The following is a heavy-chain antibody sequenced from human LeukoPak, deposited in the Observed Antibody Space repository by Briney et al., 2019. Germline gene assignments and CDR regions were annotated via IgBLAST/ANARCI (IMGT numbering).Heavy chain of an antibody. CDR3: ARDRTAGSFPDAFHI. Sequence: SETLSLTCTVSGGSISSSSYYWGWIRQPPGKGLEWIGSIYYSGSTYYNPSLKSRVTISVDTSKNEFSLKLRSVTAADTAVYYCARDRTAGSFPDAFHIWGQGAMVIVSS. CDR2: IYYSGST. J-gene: IGHJ3*02. D-gene: IGHD2-21*02. V-gene: IGHV4-39*07. CDR1: GGSISSSSYY.